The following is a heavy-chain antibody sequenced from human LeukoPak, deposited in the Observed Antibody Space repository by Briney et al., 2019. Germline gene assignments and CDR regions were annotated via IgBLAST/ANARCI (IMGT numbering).Heavy chain of an antibody. J-gene: IGHJ4*02. D-gene: IGHD5-18*01. CDR3: ARLDGYSYGPSNY. CDR2: INHSGST. V-gene: IGHV4-34*01. Sequence: PSETLSLTCAVYGGSFSGYYWSWIRQPPGKGLEWIGEINHSGSTNYNPSLKSRVTISVDTSKNQFSPKLSSVTAADTAVYYCARLDGYSYGPSNYWGQGTLVTVSS. CDR1: GGSFSGYY.